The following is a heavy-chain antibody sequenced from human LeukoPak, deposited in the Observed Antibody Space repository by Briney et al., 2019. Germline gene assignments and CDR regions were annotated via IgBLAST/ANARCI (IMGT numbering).Heavy chain of an antibody. V-gene: IGHV3-23*01. J-gene: IGHJ5*02. CDR1: KFTFNNYA. Sequence: PGGSLRLSCLASKFTFNNYAMTWVRQAPGKGLEWVSSISGSGDNMDYADSVKGRFTISRDNSENTLYLQMNSLRAEDTAVYYCARDLRGSSWYAGRGNWFDPWGQGTLVTVSS. CDR3: ARDLRGSSWYAGRGNWFDP. D-gene: IGHD6-13*01. CDR2: ISGSGDNM.